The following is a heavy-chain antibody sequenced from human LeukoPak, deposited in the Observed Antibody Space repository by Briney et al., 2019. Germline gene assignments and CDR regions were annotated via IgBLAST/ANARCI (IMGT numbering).Heavy chain of an antibody. V-gene: IGHV1-3*03. CDR1: GYTFTSYA. CDR2: INAGNGYT. J-gene: IGHJ4*02. D-gene: IGHD6-13*01. Sequence: ASVKVSCKASGYTFTSYAMHWVRQAPGQRLEWMGWINAGNGYTKYSQEFQGRVTITRDTSASTAYMELSSLRSEDMAVYYCASNSGRYSSSWLPLYNWSQGTLVTVSS. CDR3: ASNSGRYSSSWLPLYN.